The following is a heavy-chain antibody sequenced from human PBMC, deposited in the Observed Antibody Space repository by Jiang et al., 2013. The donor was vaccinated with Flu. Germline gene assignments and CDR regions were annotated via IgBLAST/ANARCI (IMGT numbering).Heavy chain of an antibody. Sequence: LKPSETLSLTCAVYGGSFSGYYWSWIRQPPGKGLEWIGEINHSGSTNYNPSLKSRVTISVDTSKNQFSLKLSSVTAADTAVYYCARGRYYDSSGYYDAFDIWGQGTMVTVSS. D-gene: IGHD3-22*01. J-gene: IGHJ3*02. CDR1: GGSFSGYY. CDR3: ARGRYYDSSGYYDAFDI. V-gene: IGHV4-34*01. CDR2: INHSGST.